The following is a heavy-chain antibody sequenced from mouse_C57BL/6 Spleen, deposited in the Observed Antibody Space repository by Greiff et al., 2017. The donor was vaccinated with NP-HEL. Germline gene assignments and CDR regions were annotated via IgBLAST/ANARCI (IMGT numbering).Heavy chain of an antibody. CDR2: IDPSDSET. J-gene: IGHJ3*01. CDR1: GYTFTSYW. Sequence: QVHVKQPGAELVRPGSSVKLSCKASGYTFTSYWMHWVKQRPIQGLEWIGNIDPSDSETHYNQKFKDKATLTVDKSSSTAYMQLSSLTSEDSAVYYCARGFVTTEGFAYWGQGTLVTVSA. CDR3: ARGFVTTEGFAY. D-gene: IGHD1-1*01. V-gene: IGHV1-52*01.